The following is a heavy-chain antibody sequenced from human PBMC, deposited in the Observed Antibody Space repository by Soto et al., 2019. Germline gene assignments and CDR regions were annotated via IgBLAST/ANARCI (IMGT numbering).Heavy chain of an antibody. J-gene: IGHJ5*02. CDR3: ARGIATGQLDP. D-gene: IGHD2-15*01. CDR2: VNPDNGNT. CDR1: RYSFTRYT. V-gene: IGHV1-3*01. Sequence: SVKVSRQASRYSFTRYTMNWVRQAPGQRLEWMGWVNPDNGNTKSSQKFQDRVIITRDTSASTVYMDLSSLRSEDTAVYYCARGIATGQLDPWGQGTLVTVSS.